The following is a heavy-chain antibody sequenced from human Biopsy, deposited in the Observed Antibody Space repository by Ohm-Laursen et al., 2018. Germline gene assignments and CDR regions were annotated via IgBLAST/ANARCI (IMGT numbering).Heavy chain of an antibody. V-gene: IGHV4-59*01. Sequence: SQTLSLTCTVSGGSISSDYWSWIRQSPGKGLEWIGIIPTRGRTNYNPSLRGRVTISVDTSKNQFSLKLSSVTAADTAVFFCARLYRLDDYWNDDPPDAFDVWGQGTRVTVSS. J-gene: IGHJ3*01. D-gene: IGHD3-3*01. CDR1: GGSISSDY. CDR3: ARLYRLDDYWNDDPPDAFDV. CDR2: IPTRGRT.